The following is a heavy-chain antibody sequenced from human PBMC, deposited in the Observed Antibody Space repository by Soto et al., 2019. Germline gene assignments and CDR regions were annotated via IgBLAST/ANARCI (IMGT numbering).Heavy chain of an antibody. D-gene: IGHD2-15*01. J-gene: IGHJ4*02. Sequence: QVQLVQSGAEVKRPGASVKVSCKASGYTFTTYYMHWVRQAPGQGLEWLGIINPNGGSTTYAQKFQGRVTMTTDTSTSTVYLELSSLRSEDPAVYYCARAGYCSGGTCFHGNCDYWGQGTLVTVSA. V-gene: IGHV1-46*01. CDR2: INPNGGST. CDR3: ARAGYCSGGTCFHGNCDY. CDR1: GYTFTTYY.